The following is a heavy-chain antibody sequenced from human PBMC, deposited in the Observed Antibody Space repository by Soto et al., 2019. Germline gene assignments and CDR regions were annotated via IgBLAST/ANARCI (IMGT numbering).Heavy chain of an antibody. CDR2: IWYDGSNK. Sequence: QVQLVESGGGVVQPGRSLRLSCAASGFTFSSYGMHWVRQAPGKGLEWVAVIWYDGSNKYYADSMKGRFTISRDNSKNTLYLQMNSLRAEDTAVYYCARELTIRVGATPYFDYWGQGTLVPVSS. CDR1: GFTFSSYG. J-gene: IGHJ4*02. CDR3: ARELTIRVGATPYFDY. V-gene: IGHV3-33*01. D-gene: IGHD1-26*01.